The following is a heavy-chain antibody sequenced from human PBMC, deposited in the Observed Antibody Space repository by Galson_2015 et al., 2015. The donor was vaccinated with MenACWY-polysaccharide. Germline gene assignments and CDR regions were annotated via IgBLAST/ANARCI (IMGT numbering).Heavy chain of an antibody. D-gene: IGHD4-17*01. Sequence: SLRLSCAASGFTFSSYSMNWVRQAPGKGLEWVSSISSTAKYIHYADSVKGRFTISRDYAKNLLYLQMTSLSAEDTAVYYCTRDYYGGYVVDSWGQGTLVTVSS. J-gene: IGHJ4*02. V-gene: IGHV3-21*01. CDR1: GFTFSSYS. CDR3: TRDYYGGYVVDS. CDR2: ISSTAKYI.